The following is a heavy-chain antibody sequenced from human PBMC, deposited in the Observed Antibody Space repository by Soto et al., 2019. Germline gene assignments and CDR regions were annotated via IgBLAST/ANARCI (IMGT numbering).Heavy chain of an antibody. CDR1: GYTFTSYG. CDR2: ISAYNGNT. CDR3: ARDRGIRRFGELLFDY. V-gene: IGHV1-18*01. J-gene: IGHJ4*02. Sequence: QVQLVQSGAEVKKPGASVKVSCKASGYTFTSYGISWVRRAPGQGLEWMGWISAYNGNTNYAQKLQGRVTMTTDTSTSTAYMELRSLRSDDTAVYYWARDRGIRRFGELLFDYWGQGTLVTVSS. D-gene: IGHD3-10*01.